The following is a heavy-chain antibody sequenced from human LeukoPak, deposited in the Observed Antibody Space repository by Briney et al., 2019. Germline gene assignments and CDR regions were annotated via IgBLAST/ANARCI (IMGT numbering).Heavy chain of an antibody. Sequence: GGSLSLSCAASGFTFATYYMTWVRQAPGKGLEWVSTISGSGDITYYADSVRGRFTISRDNSKDTLYLQMNNLSAEDTAVYYCLRWSGFHYWGQGTRVTVSS. CDR2: ISGSGDIT. CDR1: GFTFATYY. V-gene: IGHV3-23*01. CDR3: LRWSGFHY. J-gene: IGHJ4*02. D-gene: IGHD3-3*01.